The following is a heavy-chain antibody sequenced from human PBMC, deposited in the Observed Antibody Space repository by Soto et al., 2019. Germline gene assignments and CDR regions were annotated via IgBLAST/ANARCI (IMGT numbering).Heavy chain of an antibody. V-gene: IGHV3-30*18. CDR1: GFTFSSYG. J-gene: IGHJ6*02. D-gene: IGHD6-6*01. Sequence: GGSLRLSCAASGFTFSSYGMHWVRQAPGKGLEWVAVISYDGSNKYYADSVKGRFTISRDNSKNTLYLQMNSLRAEDTAVYYCAKDSSIAALPYYGMDVWGQGTTVTVSS. CDR2: ISYDGSNK. CDR3: AKDSSIAALPYYGMDV.